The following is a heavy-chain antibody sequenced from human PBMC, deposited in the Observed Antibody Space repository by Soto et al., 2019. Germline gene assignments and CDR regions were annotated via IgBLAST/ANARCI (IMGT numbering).Heavy chain of an antibody. CDR3: ARGRDRRTKTPVTTNVFDY. Sequence: RIIQNKGKGLEWIGEINHSGSTNYNPSLKSRVTISVDTSKNQFSLKLSSVTAADTAVYYCARGRDRRTKTPVTTNVFDYLRKRT. CDR2: INHSGST. D-gene: IGHD4-17*01. J-gene: IGHJ4*02. V-gene: IGHV4-34*01.